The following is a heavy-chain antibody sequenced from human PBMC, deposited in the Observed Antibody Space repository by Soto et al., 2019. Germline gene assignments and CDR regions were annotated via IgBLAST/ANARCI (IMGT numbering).Heavy chain of an antibody. CDR2: ISSSSSYI. CDR3: ARDREGAVTNYDYYGMDV. Sequence: EVQLVESGGGLVKPGGSLRLSCAASGFTFSSYSMNWVRQAPGKGLEWVSSISSSSSYIYYADSVKGRFTISRANAKNSLYLQMNSLRAEDTAVYYCARDREGAVTNYDYYGMDVWGQGTTVTVAS. J-gene: IGHJ6*02. V-gene: IGHV3-21*01. D-gene: IGHD4-4*01. CDR1: GFTFSSYS.